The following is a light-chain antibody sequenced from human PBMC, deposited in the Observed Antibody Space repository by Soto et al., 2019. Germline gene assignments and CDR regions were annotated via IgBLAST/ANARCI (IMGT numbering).Light chain of an antibody. V-gene: IGLV2-14*01. Sequence: QSALTQPASVSGSPGQSITISCTGTRSDVGNYKYVSWYQQHPGKAPKLIIYEVSNRPSGVSNRFSGSKSGNTASLTISGLQAEDETAYYCSAYTHSNTVIFGGGTNVTVL. CDR1: RSDVGNYKY. CDR2: EVS. J-gene: IGLJ2*01. CDR3: SAYTHSNTVI.